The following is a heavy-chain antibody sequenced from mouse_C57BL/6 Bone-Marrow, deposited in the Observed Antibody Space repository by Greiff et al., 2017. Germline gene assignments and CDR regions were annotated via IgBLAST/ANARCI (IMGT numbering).Heavy chain of an antibody. V-gene: IGHV1-52*01. CDR2: IDPSDSET. J-gene: IGHJ2*01. CDR1: GYTFTSYW. CDR3: ARSDWDVLDY. Sequence: VQLQQPGAELVRPGSSVKLSCKASGYTFTSYWMHWVKQRPIQGLEWIGNIDPSDSETHYNQKFKDKATLTVDKSSSTAYMQLSSLTSEDSAVYYCARSDWDVLDYWGQGTTLTVSS. D-gene: IGHD4-1*01.